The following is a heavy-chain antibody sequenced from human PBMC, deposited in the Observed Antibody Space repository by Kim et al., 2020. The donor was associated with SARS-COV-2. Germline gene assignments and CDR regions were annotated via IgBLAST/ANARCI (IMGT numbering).Heavy chain of an antibody. J-gene: IGHJ6*02. V-gene: IGHV3-15*01. CDR2: IKSKTDGGTT. D-gene: IGHD3-10*01. Sequence: GGSLRLSCAASGFTFSNAWMSWVRQAPGKGLEWVGRIKSKTDGGTTDYAAPVKGRFTISRDDSKNTLYLQMNSLKTEDTAVYYCTTSLITMVRGVIPRPETQFSYYYGMDVWGQGTTVTVSS. CDR3: TTSLITMVRGVIPRPETQFSYYYGMDV. CDR1: GFTFSNAW.